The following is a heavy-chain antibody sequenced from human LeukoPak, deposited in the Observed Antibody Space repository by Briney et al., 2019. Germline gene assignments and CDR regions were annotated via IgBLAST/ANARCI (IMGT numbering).Heavy chain of an antibody. CDR3: ARVPAAISPHYYYYMDV. CDR2: IRGSGGST. Sequence: GGSLRLSCAASGFTFSSYAMSWVRQAPGKGLEWVSAIRGSGGSTYYADSVKGRFTISRDNSKNTLYLQMNSLRAEDTAVYYCARVPAAISPHYYYYMDVWGKGTTVTVSS. CDR1: GFTFSSYA. V-gene: IGHV3-23*01. D-gene: IGHD2-2*02. J-gene: IGHJ6*03.